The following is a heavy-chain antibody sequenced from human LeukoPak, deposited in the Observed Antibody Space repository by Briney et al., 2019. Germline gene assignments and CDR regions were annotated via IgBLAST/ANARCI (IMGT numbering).Heavy chain of an antibody. CDR3: ARSLIRSTGWYDY. CDR2: ISGSGDTT. V-gene: IGHV3-23*01. D-gene: IGHD6-19*01. J-gene: IGHJ4*02. CDR1: GFTFSSYA. Sequence: GASLRLSCAASGFTFSSYAMSWVRQAPGKGLEWVSTISGSGDTTYYADSVKGRFTISRDNSKNTLYLQMNSLRVEDTAVYYCARSLIRSTGWYDYWGQGTLVTVSS.